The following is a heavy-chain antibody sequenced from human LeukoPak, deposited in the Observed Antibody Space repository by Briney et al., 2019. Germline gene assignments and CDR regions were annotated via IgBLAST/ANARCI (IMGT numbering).Heavy chain of an antibody. CDR2: IYSGGST. Sequence: GGSLRLSCAASGFTVSSNYMSWVRQAPGKGLEWVSVIYSGGSTYYADSVKGRFTISRDNSKNTLYLQMNSLRAEDTAVYYCARVPPPLGYCSGGSCYSFDYWGQGTLVTVSS. D-gene: IGHD2-15*01. CDR3: ARVPPPLGYCSGGSCYSFDY. CDR1: GFTVSSNY. V-gene: IGHV3-53*01. J-gene: IGHJ4*02.